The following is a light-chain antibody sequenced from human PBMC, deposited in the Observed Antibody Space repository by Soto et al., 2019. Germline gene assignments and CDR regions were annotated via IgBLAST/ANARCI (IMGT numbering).Light chain of an antibody. V-gene: IGLV2-14*01. Sequence: QSALTQPASVSGSPGQSITISCTGTSSDVGGYNYVSWYQQHPGKAPKLMIYDVSNRPSGVSNRFSGSKSGNTASLTISGLQAEDEADYYCSSYTSSSTLLYVFGPGTQLTVL. CDR1: SSDVGGYNY. CDR3: SSYTSSSTLLYV. CDR2: DVS. J-gene: IGLJ1*01.